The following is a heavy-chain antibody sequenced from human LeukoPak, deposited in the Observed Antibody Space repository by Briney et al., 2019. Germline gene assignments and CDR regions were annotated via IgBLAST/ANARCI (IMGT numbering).Heavy chain of an antibody. CDR3: ARGRSPDYWYFDL. CDR2: ISSDGTSE. CDR1: EFAFDDYA. Sequence: QPGGSLRLSCAASEFAFDDYAMHWVRQAPGKGLEWVALISSDGTSEFYADSVKGRFTISRDNPKNTLYVQMNSLTPEDTAVYYCARGRSPDYWYFDLWGRGTLVTVSS. J-gene: IGHJ2*01. V-gene: IGHV3-30-3*01.